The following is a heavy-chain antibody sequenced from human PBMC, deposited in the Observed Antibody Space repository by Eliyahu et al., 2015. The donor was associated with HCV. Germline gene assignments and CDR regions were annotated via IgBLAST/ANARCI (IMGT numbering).Heavy chain of an antibody. CDR2: IRRKVNGYTT. D-gene: IGHD3-22*01. V-gene: IGHV3-72*01. CDR1: GFSFSDHF. CDR3: VRVGDYFDSSGYSLDAIDI. J-gene: IGHJ3*02. Sequence: EVQLVESGGALVQPGGSLRLSCAASGFSFSDHFMEWVRQAPGKGLEGVGRIRRKVNGYTTSYAASVKGRFTISRDDSKNSLFLRMNSLKTEDAAVYYCVRVGDYFDSSGYSLDAIDIWGHGTMVSVSS.